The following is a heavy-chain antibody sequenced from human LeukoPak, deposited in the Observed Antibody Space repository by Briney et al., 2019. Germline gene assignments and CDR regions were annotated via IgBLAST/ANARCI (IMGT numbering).Heavy chain of an antibody. CDR2: INLNSGGT. V-gene: IGHV1-2*02. D-gene: IGHD5-24*01. CDR1: GYTFTGYY. CDR3: ARDLGDGYNLRVGAFDI. Sequence: GASVKVSCKASGYTFTGYYMHWVRQAPGQGLEWMGWINLNSGGTNYAQKFQGRVTMTRDTSISTAYMELSRLRSDDTAVYYCARDLGDGYNLRVGAFDIWGQGTMVTVSS. J-gene: IGHJ3*02.